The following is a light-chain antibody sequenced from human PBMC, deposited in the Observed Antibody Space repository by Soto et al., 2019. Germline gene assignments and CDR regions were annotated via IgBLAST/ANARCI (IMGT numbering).Light chain of an antibody. Sequence: DIQMTQSPSTLSGSVGDRVTITCRASQTISSWLAWYQQKPGTPPKLLIYKASTLQSGVPSRFSGSGSGTEFTLTISSLQPDDFATYYCQQYNSWTFGQGTKVDI. CDR1: QTISSW. CDR3: QQYNSWT. V-gene: IGKV1-5*03. CDR2: KAS. J-gene: IGKJ1*01.